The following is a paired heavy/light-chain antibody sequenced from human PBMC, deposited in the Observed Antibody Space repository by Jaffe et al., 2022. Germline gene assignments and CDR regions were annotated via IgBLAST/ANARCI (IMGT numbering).Heavy chain of an antibody. CDR3: ARENYYLDY. CDR2: IRNKPNSYTT. CDR1: GFTFSDPY. J-gene: IGHJ4*02. V-gene: IGHV3-72*01. Sequence: EVQLVESGGGLVQPGGSLRLSCAGSGFTFSDPYMHWVRQAPGKGLEWVGRIRNKPNSYTTEYAASVKGRFTISRDDSKNSLYLQMNSLKTEDTAVYYCARENYYLDYWGQGTLVTVSS. D-gene: IGHD3-10*01.
Light chain of an antibody. CDR2: WAS. CDR3: QQYYSSPRT. Sequence: DIVMTQSPDSLAVSLGERATINCKSSESVLHSSNNKNSLAWYQQKPGQPPKLLIYWASTRYSGVPDRFTGSGSGTDFTLTISSLQAEDVAVYYCQQYYSSPRTFGQGTKVEIK. V-gene: IGKV4-1*01. J-gene: IGKJ2*01. CDR1: ESVLHSSNNKNS.